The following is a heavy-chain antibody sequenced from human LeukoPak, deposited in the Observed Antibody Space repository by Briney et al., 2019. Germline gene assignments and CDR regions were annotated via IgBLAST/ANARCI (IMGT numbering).Heavy chain of an antibody. D-gene: IGHD6-19*01. CDR3: ASARGGLAVAPIEH. CDR2: ISYDGSNK. Sequence: PGGSLRLSCAASGFTFTTYSMNWVRQAPGKGLEWVTLISYDGSNKYYADSVKGRFTISRDNSKNTLYLQMNDLKAEDTAVHYCASARGGLAVAPIEHWGQGTLVTVSS. CDR1: GFTFTTYS. V-gene: IGHV3-30*03. J-gene: IGHJ5*02.